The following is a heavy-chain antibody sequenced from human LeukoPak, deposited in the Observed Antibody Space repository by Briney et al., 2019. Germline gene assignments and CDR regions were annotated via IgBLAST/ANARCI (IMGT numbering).Heavy chain of an antibody. CDR3: AKDIGTGSGNYFDALDI. D-gene: IGHD3-10*01. J-gene: IGHJ3*02. CDR2: INSDGTNT. CDR1: GFTFNTYW. Sequence: GGSLRLSCAASGFTFNTYWMHWARQDPGKGLVWVSRINSDGTNTIYTDSVKGRFTISRDNAKNTLYLQMNSLRAEDTALYYCAKDIGTGSGNYFDALDIWGQGTMVTVSS. V-gene: IGHV3-74*01.